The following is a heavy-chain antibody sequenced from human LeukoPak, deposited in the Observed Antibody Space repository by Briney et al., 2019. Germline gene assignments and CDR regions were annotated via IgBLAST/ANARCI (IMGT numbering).Heavy chain of an antibody. CDR3: AKEHSNGWYPSFDY. CDR1: GFTFSNYA. D-gene: IGHD6-19*01. V-gene: IGHV3-23*01. Sequence: GGSLRLSCAASGFTFSNYAMSLVRQAPGKGLEWVSAISGSGGSTYNADSVKGRFTISRDNSKNTLYLQMNSLRAEDTAVYYCAKEHSNGWYPSFDYWGQGTLVTVSS. J-gene: IGHJ4*02. CDR2: ISGSGGST.